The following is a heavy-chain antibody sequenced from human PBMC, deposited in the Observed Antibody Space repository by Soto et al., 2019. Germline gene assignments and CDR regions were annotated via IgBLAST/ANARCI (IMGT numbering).Heavy chain of an antibody. CDR3: ARDECGYRADYGLDV. V-gene: IGHV4-30-4*01. CDR1: GGSITSGDHY. D-gene: IGHD3-22*01. CDR2: IYYNGRT. Sequence: SEPLSLTCTVSGGSITSGDHYWNWIRPPPGKGMEWIGYIYYNGRTYYNPSLKSRVSISVDTPKNQFSLKLSSLTAADTAVYYCARDECGYRADYGLDVWGQGTTVTVSS. J-gene: IGHJ6*02.